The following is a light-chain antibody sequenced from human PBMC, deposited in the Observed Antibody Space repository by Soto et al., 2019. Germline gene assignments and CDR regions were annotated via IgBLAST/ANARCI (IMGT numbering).Light chain of an antibody. V-gene: IGKV3-20*01. CDR1: QSVSSNY. CDR2: SAF. J-gene: IGKJ1*01. CDR3: PYYGSSPWT. Sequence: EIVLTQSPGTLSLSPGERGTLSCRASQSVSSNYLAWYQQKPGQAPRLLIYSAFSRATGIPDRFSGSGSGTDFTLPLRRLEPEDFAVCYCPYYGSSPWTFGQGTKVEIK.